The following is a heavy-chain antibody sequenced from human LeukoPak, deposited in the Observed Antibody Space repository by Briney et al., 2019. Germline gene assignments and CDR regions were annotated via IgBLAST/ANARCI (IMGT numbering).Heavy chain of an antibody. CDR1: GGSFSGYY. Sequence: SETLSLTCAVYGGSFSGYYWNWIRQPPGKGLEWIGEINHSGSTNYDPSLKSRVTISVDTSKNQFSLKLSSVTAADTAVYYCARKNTYYDFWSGYTNWFDPWGQGTLVTVSS. D-gene: IGHD3-3*01. J-gene: IGHJ5*02. V-gene: IGHV4-34*01. CDR2: INHSGST. CDR3: ARKNTYYDFWSGYTNWFDP.